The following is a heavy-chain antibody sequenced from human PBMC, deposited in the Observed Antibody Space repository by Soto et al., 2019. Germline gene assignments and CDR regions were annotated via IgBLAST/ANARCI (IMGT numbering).Heavy chain of an antibody. V-gene: IGHV1-3*05. J-gene: IGHJ4*02. D-gene: IGHD6-19*01. CDR2: INAGNGNT. CDR3: ARAWSSGPTDY. Sequence: QVQLVQSGAEEKKPGASVKVSCKASGYTFTSYAMHWVRQAPGQRLEWMGWINAGNGNTKYSQKFQGRVTITRDTSESTAYMELSSLRSEDTAVYYCARAWSSGPTDYWGQGTLVTVSS. CDR1: GYTFTSYA.